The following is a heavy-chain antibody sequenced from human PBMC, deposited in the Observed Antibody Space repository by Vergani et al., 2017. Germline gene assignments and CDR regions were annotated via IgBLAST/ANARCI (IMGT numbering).Heavy chain of an antibody. D-gene: IGHD2-8*02. V-gene: IGHV3-74*03. CDR3: VRTEYCTGIACNTRFDS. CDR1: GFSFNTYW. CDR2: IDEYGNRA. Sequence: DVHLAESGGGFFQPGGSLRLSCSASGFSFNTYWMHWVRQVPGKGLMWVARIDEYGNRATYGDFETGRFTISRDNAKNTVFLQMNNLRADDAGVYYCVRTEYCTGIACNTRFDSWGQGALVTVSS. J-gene: IGHJ5*01.